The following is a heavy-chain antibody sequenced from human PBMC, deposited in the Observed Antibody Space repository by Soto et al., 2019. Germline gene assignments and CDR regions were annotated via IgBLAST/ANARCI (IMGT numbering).Heavy chain of an antibody. CDR1: GYNFAGYW. J-gene: IGHJ4*02. V-gene: IGHV5-51*01. D-gene: IGHD3-3*01. CDR2: IYPSDSDT. Sequence: PGESLKISCKGSGYNFAGYWIAWVRQMPGKGRELMGIIYPSDSDTRYRPSFQGQVTISADKSISSAYLQWSSPRASDTAMYYCARGGVSTRTFDYWGQGTPVTVSS. CDR3: ARGGVSTRTFDY.